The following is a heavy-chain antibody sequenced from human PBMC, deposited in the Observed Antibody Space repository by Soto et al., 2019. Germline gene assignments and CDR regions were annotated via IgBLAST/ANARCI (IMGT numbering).Heavy chain of an antibody. Sequence: EVRLVETGGDLIQPGGSLRLSCAASGFIVSGNYMSWVRQAPGKGLEWVSVIYSGGSTYYADSVKGRFTISRDNYKNTLYLQMNSLRADDTAVYYCARDGGLAEDGMDVWGQGTTVTVSS. CDR1: GFIVSGNY. CDR2: IYSGGST. D-gene: IGHD3-10*01. CDR3: ARDGGLAEDGMDV. J-gene: IGHJ6*02. V-gene: IGHV3-53*02.